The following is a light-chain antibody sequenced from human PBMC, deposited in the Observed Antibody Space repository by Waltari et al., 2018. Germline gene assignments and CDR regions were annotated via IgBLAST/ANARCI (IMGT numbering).Light chain of an antibody. Sequence: QSALTPPASVSGSPGQSITISCTGTGSDRGGYNYASWYQQHPGTAPKLMIYAVSNRPSVVSNRFSGSKSVNTSSLTISGLQAEDEADYYCSSYTSSTPYVFGTGTKVTVL. CDR2: AVS. CDR3: SSYTSSTPYV. J-gene: IGLJ1*01. CDR1: GSDRGGYNY. V-gene: IGLV2-14*01.